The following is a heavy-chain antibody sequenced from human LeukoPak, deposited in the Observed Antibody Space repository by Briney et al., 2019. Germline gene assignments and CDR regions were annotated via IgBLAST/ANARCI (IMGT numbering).Heavy chain of an antibody. CDR3: AELGITMIGGV. D-gene: IGHD3-10*02. V-gene: IGHV3-23*01. CDR2: ISGSGGST. J-gene: IGHJ6*04. CDR1: GFTFSTYT. Sequence: GGSLRLSCAASGFTFSTYTMNWIRQAPGKGLEWVSAISGSGGSTYYDDSVKGRFTISRDNSKNTLYLQMNSLRAEDTAVYYCAELGITMIGGVWGKGTTVTISS.